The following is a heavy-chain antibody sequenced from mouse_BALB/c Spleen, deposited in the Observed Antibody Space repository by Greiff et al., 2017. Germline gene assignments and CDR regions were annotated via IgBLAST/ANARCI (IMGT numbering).Heavy chain of an antibody. Sequence: DVKLQESGGGLVQPGGSRKLSCAASGFTFSSFGMHWVRQAPEKGLEWVAYISSGSSTIYYADTVKGRFTISRDNPKNTLFLQMTSLRSEDTAMYYCARNYGNPDYFDYWGQGTTLTVSS. CDR2: ISSGSSTI. CDR3: ARNYGNPDYFDY. V-gene: IGHV5-17*02. CDR1: GFTFSSFG. D-gene: IGHD2-1*01. J-gene: IGHJ2*01.